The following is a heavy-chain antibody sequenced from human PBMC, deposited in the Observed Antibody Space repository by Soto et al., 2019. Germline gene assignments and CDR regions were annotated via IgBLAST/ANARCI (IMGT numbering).Heavy chain of an antibody. CDR2: IIPIFGTA. J-gene: IGHJ5*02. D-gene: IGHD2-2*01. CDR1: GGTFSSYA. V-gene: IGHV1-69*12. Sequence: QVQLVQSGAEVKKPGSSVKVSCKASGGTFSSYAISWVRQAPGQGLEWMGGIIPIFGTANYAQKFQGRVTIPADESTSTAYMELSSLRSEDTAVYYCARAVDCISTSCYPSWFDPWGQGTLVTVSS. CDR3: ARAVDCISTSCYPSWFDP.